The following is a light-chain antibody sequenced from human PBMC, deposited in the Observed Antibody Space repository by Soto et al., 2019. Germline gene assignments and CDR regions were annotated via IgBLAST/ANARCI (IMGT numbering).Light chain of an antibody. J-gene: IGKJ1*01. Sequence: EVMLTQSPGTLSLSPGERAILSCRASQSVSSNSIVWYQQTPGQAPRLLIYAASSRATGIPDRFSGSGSGTDFTLTITRLEPEDFAVYYCQQYNNWPRTFGQGAKVDIK. CDR2: AAS. CDR3: QQYNNWPRT. V-gene: IGKV3-20*01. CDR1: QSVSSNS.